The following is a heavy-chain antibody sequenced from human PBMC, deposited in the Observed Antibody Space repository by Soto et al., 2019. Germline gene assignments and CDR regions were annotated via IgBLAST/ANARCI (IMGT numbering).Heavy chain of an antibody. V-gene: IGHV3-11*05. CDR2: ITGSSDYT. Sequence: QVQLVESGGGLVRPGGSLRLSCAASGFTFSDYYMTWIRQAPGKGLEWVSYITGSSDYTNYADSVKGGFTISRDNVKNSLYLQMNSLRAEDTAVYYCAREYYYGMDVWGQGTTVTVSS. J-gene: IGHJ6*02. CDR1: GFTFSDYY. CDR3: AREYYYGMDV.